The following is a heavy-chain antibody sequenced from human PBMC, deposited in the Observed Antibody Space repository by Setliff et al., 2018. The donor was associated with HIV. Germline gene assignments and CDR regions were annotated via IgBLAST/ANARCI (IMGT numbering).Heavy chain of an antibody. V-gene: IGHV1-3*01. D-gene: IGHD3-16*01. Sequence: ASVKVSCKASGYSFTSYTIHWVRQAPGQRLEWMGWINAGNGNTKYSQKFRGRVTFTRDTSASTAYMELSGLGFEDTAVYYCARDRFGDPYYYYYMDVWGKGTTVTVSS. CDR3: ARDRFGDPYYYYYMDV. CDR2: INAGNGNT. J-gene: IGHJ6*03. CDR1: GYSFTSYT.